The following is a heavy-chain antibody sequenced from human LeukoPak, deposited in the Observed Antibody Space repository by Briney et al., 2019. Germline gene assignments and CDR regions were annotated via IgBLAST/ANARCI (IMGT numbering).Heavy chain of an antibody. CDR2: SIPIFGTA. Sequence: AVKVSCKAAGGTFINYAFSWVRQAPGQGLEWMGGSIPIFGTANYAQKFQGRVTITADESTSTAYMELSSLRSEDTAVYHCAKINRRYPFYYYGMDVWGQGTTVTVSS. V-gene: IGHV1-69*13. CDR3: AKINRRYPFYYYGMDV. CDR1: GGTFINYA. J-gene: IGHJ6*02. D-gene: IGHD1-14*01.